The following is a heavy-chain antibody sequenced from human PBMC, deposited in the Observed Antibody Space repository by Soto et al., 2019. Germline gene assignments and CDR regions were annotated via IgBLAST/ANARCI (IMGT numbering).Heavy chain of an antibody. D-gene: IGHD1-7*01. J-gene: IGHJ4*02. CDR2: INHSGST. Sequence: SETLSLTCAVYGGSFSGYYWSWIRQPPGKGLEWIGEINHSGSTNYNPSLKSRVTISVDTSKNQFSLKLSSVTAADTAVYYCASYSSITGTTVRDDYWGQGTLVTVSS. CDR3: ASYSSITGTTVRDDY. CDR1: GGSFSGYY. V-gene: IGHV4-34*01.